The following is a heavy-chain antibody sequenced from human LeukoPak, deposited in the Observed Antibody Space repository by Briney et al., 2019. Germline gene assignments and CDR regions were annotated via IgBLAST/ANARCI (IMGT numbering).Heavy chain of an antibody. V-gene: IGHV3-48*02. J-gene: IGHJ4*02. CDR2: ISSSSSTI. Sequence: GRSLRLSCAASGFTFSSYGMHWVRQAPGKGLEWVSYISSSSSTIYYADSVKGRFTISRDNAKNSLYLQMNSLRDEDTAVYYCARRGDYSNYAFDYWGQGTLVTVSS. CDR3: ARRGDYSNYAFDY. D-gene: IGHD4-11*01. CDR1: GFTFSSYG.